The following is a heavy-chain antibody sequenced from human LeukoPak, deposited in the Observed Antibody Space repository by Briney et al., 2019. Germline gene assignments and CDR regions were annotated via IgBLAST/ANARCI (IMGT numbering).Heavy chain of an antibody. V-gene: IGHV3-64*01. Sequence: GGSLRLSCAASGFTFSSYWMSWVRQAPGKGLEYVSAISSNGGSTYYANSVKGRFTISRDNSKNTLYLQMGSLRAEDMAVYYCARDRYSGTMDVWGKGTTVTVSS. CDR1: GFTFSSYW. J-gene: IGHJ6*04. CDR3: ARDRYSGTMDV. CDR2: ISSNGGST. D-gene: IGHD1-26*01.